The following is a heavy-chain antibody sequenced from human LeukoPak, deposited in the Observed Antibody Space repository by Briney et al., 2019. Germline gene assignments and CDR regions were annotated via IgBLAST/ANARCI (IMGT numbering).Heavy chain of an antibody. CDR3: ARSRNSGYDFTGSTGFDY. CDR2: IYYSGST. D-gene: IGHD5-12*01. J-gene: IGHJ4*02. CDR1: GXSISGYY. Sequence: KPSETLSLTCTVSGXSISGYYWSGLRQPPGKGLEWIGYIYYSGSTNYNPSLKSRVTVSVDTSKNQFSLKLSSVTAADTAVYYCARSRNSGYDFTGSTGFDYWGQGTLVTVSS. V-gene: IGHV4-59*01.